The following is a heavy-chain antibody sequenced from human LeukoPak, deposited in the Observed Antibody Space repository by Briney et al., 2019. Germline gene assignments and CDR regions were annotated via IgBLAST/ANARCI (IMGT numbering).Heavy chain of an antibody. CDR3: ARGGAGTYYKRDGWFDP. D-gene: IGHD3-10*01. J-gene: IGHJ5*02. V-gene: IGHV1-8*02. Sequence: ASVKVSCKASGYTFTSYYMHWVRQATGQGLEWMGWMNPNTGNTGYGERFQGRATMTRDNSISTAYMELNSLTSEDTAVYYCARGGAGTYYKRDGWFDPWGQGTVVTVSS. CDR2: MNPNTGNT. CDR1: GYTFTSYY.